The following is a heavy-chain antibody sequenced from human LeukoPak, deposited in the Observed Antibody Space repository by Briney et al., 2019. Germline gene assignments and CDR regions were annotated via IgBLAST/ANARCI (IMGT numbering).Heavy chain of an antibody. J-gene: IGHJ4*02. CDR1: GGSISSYY. CDR3: ARAAGLQLVYDY. CDR2: IYTSGST. Sequence: ASETLSLTCTVSGGSISSYYWSWIRQPPGKGLEWIGYIYTSGSTNYNPFLKSRVTISVDTSKNQFSLKLSPVTAADTAVYYCARAAGLQLVYDYWGQGTLVTVSS. D-gene: IGHD2-2*02. V-gene: IGHV4-4*09.